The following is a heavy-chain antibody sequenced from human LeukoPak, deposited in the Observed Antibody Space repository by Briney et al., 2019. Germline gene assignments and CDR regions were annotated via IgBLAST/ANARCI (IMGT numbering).Heavy chain of an antibody. Sequence: PGGSLRLSCVASGFTFSNYGMNWVRQAPGKVPVWVSRIKTDGSITDYADSVKGRFTISRDNAKNSLYLQLNSLRAEDTAVYYCARDPYSGSYSDYYYYYMDVWGKGTTVTVSS. CDR3: ARDPYSGSYSDYYYYYMDV. CDR2: IKTDGSIT. V-gene: IGHV3-74*01. D-gene: IGHD1-26*01. CDR1: GFTFSNYG. J-gene: IGHJ6*03.